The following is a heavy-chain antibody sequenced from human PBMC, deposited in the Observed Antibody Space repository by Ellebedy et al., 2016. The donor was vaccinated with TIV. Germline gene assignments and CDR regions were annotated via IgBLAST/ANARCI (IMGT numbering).Heavy chain of an antibody. CDR1: GYTFTSYG. Sequence: ASVKVSXKASGYTFTSYGISWVRQAPGQGLEWMGWISAYNGNTNYAQKLKGRVTMTTDTSTSTAYMELRSLRSDDTAVYYCARDLGSRGYYSFDYWGQGTLVTVSS. CDR2: ISAYNGNT. D-gene: IGHD3-22*01. CDR3: ARDLGSRGYYSFDY. V-gene: IGHV1-18*01. J-gene: IGHJ4*02.